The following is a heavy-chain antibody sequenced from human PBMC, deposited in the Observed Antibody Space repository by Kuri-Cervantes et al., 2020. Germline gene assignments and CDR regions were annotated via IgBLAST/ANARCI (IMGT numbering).Heavy chain of an antibody. D-gene: IGHD2-15*01. V-gene: IGHV4-59*08. Sequence: ESLKISCTVSGGSISSYYWSWIRQPPGKGLEWIGYIQDSGSTNYNPSLNSPVTISVDTSKNQFTLKLRSVTAADTAVYYCARQDCSSGSCYSGFFDYWGQGTLVTVSS. CDR3: ARQDCSSGSCYSGFFDY. CDR2: IQDSGST. J-gene: IGHJ4*02. CDR1: GGSISSYY.